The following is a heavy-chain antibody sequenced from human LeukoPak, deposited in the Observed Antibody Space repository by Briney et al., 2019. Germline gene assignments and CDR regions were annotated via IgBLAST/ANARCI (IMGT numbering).Heavy chain of an antibody. CDR1: GYTFTSYG. J-gene: IGHJ6*03. V-gene: IGHV1-2*02. D-gene: IGHD6-19*01. Sequence: ASVKVSCKASGYTFTSYGISWVRQAPGQGLEWMGWINPNSGGTNYAQKFQGRVTMTRDTSISTAYMELSRLRSDDTAIYYCARVARSSGWYLHYMDVWGKGTTVTISS. CDR3: ARVARSSGWYLHYMDV. CDR2: INPNSGGT.